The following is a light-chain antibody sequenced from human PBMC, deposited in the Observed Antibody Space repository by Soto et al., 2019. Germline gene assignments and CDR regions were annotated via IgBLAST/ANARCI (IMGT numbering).Light chain of an antibody. V-gene: IGKV3-20*01. CDR1: QSVSSSS. CDR2: GAS. J-gene: IGKJ4*01. Sequence: EIVLTQSPGTVSLPPGERATLSCRASQSVSSSSLAWYQQKPGQAPRLLIYGASSRATGIPDRFSGSGSGTDITLTISSLQPEDFATYYCQQTESYPSTFGGGTKVYIK. CDR3: QQTESYPST.